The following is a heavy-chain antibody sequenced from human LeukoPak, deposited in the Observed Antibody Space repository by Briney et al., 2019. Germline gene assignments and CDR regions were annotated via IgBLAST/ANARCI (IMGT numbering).Heavy chain of an antibody. CDR2: IYYSRST. CDR1: GGSISSYY. CDR3: ARLSPPGWFDP. Sequence: SETLSLTCTVSGGSISSYYWSWIRQPPGKGLEWIGYIYYSRSTNYNPSLKSRVTISVDTSKNQFSLKLGSVTAADTAVYYCARLSPPGWFDPWGQGTLVTVSS. D-gene: IGHD5/OR15-5a*01. J-gene: IGHJ5*02. V-gene: IGHV4-59*01.